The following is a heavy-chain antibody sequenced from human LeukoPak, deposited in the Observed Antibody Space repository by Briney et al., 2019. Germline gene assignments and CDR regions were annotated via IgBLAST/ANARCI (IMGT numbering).Heavy chain of an antibody. V-gene: IGHV3-23*01. D-gene: IGHD3-3*01. J-gene: IGHJ4*02. CDR2: ISGSGGST. CDR3: AKLADDFWSGYYTPCDY. Sequence: PGGSLRLSCAASGFTFSSNAMSWVRQAPGKGLEWVSAISGSGGSTYYADSVKGRFTISRDNSKNTLYLQMNSLRAEDTAVYYCAKLADDFWSGYYTPCDYWGQGTLVTVSS. CDR1: GFTFSSNA.